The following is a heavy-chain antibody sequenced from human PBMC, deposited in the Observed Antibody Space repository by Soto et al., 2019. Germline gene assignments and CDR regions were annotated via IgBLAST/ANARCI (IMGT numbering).Heavy chain of an antibody. V-gene: IGHV5-10-1*01. Sequence: GSGYSFTSYWISWVRQMPGKGLEWMGRIDPSDSYTNYSPSFQGHVTISADKSISTAYLQWSSLKASDTAMYYCARQEHSSPPEHYWGQGTLVTVSS. CDR3: ARQEHSSPPEHY. D-gene: IGHD6-6*01. CDR1: GYSFTSYW. J-gene: IGHJ4*02. CDR2: IDPSDSYT.